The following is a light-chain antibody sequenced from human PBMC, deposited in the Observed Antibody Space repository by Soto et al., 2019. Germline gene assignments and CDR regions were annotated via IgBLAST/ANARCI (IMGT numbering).Light chain of an antibody. Sequence: TVLSQSPAILSLSQGERATLFCRASQSISRYLAWYQQKPCQAPRLLIYDASNRATGTPARFSGSGSGTDFTLTISRLEPEDFAVYYCQQYGSSPMTFGQGTKVDIK. CDR2: DAS. CDR3: QQYGSSPMT. J-gene: IGKJ1*01. CDR1: QSISRY. V-gene: IGKV3-20*01.